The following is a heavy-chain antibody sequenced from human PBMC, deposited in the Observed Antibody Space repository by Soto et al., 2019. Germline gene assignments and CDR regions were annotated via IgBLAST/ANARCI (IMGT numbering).Heavy chain of an antibody. Sequence: GGSLRLSCAASGFTFSSYAMSWVRQAPGKGLEWVSAISGSGGSTYYADSVKGRFTISRDNSKNTLYLQMNSLRAEDTAVYYCAKAQYYDFWSGYGANYYYMDVWGKGTTVTVSS. CDR1: GFTFSSYA. V-gene: IGHV3-23*01. CDR2: ISGSGGST. D-gene: IGHD3-3*01. J-gene: IGHJ6*03. CDR3: AKAQYYDFWSGYGANYYYMDV.